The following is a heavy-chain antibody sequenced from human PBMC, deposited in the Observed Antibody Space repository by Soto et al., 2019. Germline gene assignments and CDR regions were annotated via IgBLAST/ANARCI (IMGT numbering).Heavy chain of an antibody. CDR3: ARRPPLYASESSRFDI. V-gene: IGHV4-39*01. CDR2: MDYSGDT. CDR1: GDSRSNRNNY. D-gene: IGHD3-10*01. J-gene: IGHJ4*02. Sequence: PSNTLYVTCRDLGDSRSNRNNYWGWIRRPPGKGLEWIGTMDYSGDTSYNPSLRSRVTISADTSKNQFSLRLSSVSVADTAVYYCARRPPLYASESSRFDIWGQGALVTVSS.